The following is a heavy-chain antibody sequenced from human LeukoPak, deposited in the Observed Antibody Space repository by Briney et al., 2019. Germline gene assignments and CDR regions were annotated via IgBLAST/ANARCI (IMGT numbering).Heavy chain of an antibody. CDR3: ARSPRYYGSGSSPSRYYGMDV. D-gene: IGHD3-10*01. CDR1: GYTFTGYY. V-gene: IGHV1-2*02. Sequence: ASVKVSCKASGYTFTGYYMHWVRQAPGQGLVWMGWINPNSGGTNYAQKFQGRVTMTRDTSISTAYMELSRLRSDDTAVYYCARSPRYYGSGSSPSRYYGMDVWGQGTTVTVSS. CDR2: INPNSGGT. J-gene: IGHJ6*02.